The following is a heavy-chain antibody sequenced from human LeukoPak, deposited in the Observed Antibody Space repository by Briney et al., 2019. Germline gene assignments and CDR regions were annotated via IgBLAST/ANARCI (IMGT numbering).Heavy chain of an antibody. J-gene: IGHJ3*02. CDR1: GGSISRYY. CDR2: IYNNESM. CDR3: ARDIVATNGGAFDI. Sequence: SETLSLTCTLSGGSISRYYWNWIRQPPGKGLEWIGYIYNNESMNYNPSLKSRVTISVDTSKNHLSLKLNSVTAAGTAVYYGARDIVATNGGAFDIWCQGTMVAVSS. D-gene: IGHD5-12*01. V-gene: IGHV4-59*01.